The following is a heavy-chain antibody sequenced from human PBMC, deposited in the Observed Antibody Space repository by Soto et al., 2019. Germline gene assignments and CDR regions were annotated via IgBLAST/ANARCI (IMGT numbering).Heavy chain of an antibody. CDR2: INPSGGST. CDR1: GYTFTSYY. D-gene: IGHD1-26*01. CDR3: ARELGVGATNDAFDI. Sequence: ASVRVSCKASGYTFTSYYMHWVRQAPGQGLEWMGIINPSGGSTSYAQKFQGRVTMTRDTSTSTVYMELSSLRSEDTAVYYCARELGVGATNDAFDIWGQGTMVTVSS. J-gene: IGHJ3*02. V-gene: IGHV1-46*01.